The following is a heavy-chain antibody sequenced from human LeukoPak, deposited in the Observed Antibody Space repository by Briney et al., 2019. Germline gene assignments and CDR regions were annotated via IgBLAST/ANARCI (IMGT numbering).Heavy chain of an antibody. CDR1: GFSFTTSN. CDR2: IRSDEVA. CDR3: VADGPLAYSSGY. J-gene: IGHJ4*02. D-gene: IGHD5-18*01. V-gene: IGHV3-30*02. Sequence: GESLRLSCAVSGFSFTTSNFHWVRQAADKGLEWVAFIRSDEVARYSDSARSRFSTSRDNSKNTLYLQMSSLTSEHTAVYYCVADGPLAYSSGYWGQGALVTVSS.